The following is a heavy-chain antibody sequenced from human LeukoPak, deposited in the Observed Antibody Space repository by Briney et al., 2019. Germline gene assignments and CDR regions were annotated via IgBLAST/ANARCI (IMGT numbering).Heavy chain of an antibody. CDR3: ARLRRNTDSSGFFYYYDY. CDR2: INTVSSYI. CDR1: GFIFSSYS. D-gene: IGHD3-22*01. J-gene: IGHJ4*02. V-gene: IGHV3-21*06. Sequence: GGSLRLSCAASGFIFSSYSFNWVRQAPGKGLEWVSSINTVSSYIYYADSLKGRFTISRDNAKNSVYLQMDSLRAEDSAVYYCARLRRNTDSSGFFYYYDYWGQGTLVTVSS.